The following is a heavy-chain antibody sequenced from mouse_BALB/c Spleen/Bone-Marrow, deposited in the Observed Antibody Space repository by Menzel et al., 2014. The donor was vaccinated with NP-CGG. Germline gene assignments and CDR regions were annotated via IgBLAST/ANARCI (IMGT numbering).Heavy chain of an antibody. CDR3: ARHRRYANFFDY. CDR2: IHPNSGNI. CDR1: GYTFTSSW. D-gene: IGHD2-14*01. J-gene: IGHJ2*01. V-gene: IGHV1S130*01. Sequence: QVQLQQSGSVLVRPGASVRLSCKASGYTFTSSWMHWAKQRPGQGPEWIGEIHPNSGNINYNEKFKGKTTLTVDTSSSRVYVDLSKLTSEDSAIYYCARHRRYANFFDYWGQGTTLTVSS.